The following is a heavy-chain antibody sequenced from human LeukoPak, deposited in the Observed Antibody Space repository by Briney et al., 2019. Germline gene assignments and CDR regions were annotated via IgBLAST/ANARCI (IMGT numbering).Heavy chain of an antibody. J-gene: IGHJ5*02. V-gene: IGHV4-59*01. Sequence: SEALSLTRMVSRGSISSYYWSWIRQPPGKGVEWVGHIYYRGSNNVNPSLNSRVAISVDTSKNQISLKLSSVTAADTAVYYCARGLYKGDYWYCFDPWGQGTLVTVSS. D-gene: IGHD4-17*01. CDR1: RGSISSYY. CDR2: IYYRGSN. CDR3: ARGLYKGDYWYCFDP.